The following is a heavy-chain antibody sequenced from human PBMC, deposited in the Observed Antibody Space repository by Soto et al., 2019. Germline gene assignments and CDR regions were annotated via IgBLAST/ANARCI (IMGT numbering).Heavy chain of an antibody. D-gene: IGHD4-4*01. CDR2: ISAYNGNT. V-gene: IGHV1-18*04. CDR1: GYTFTSYG. CDR3: ARDGGPMTTVTQDWFDP. J-gene: IGHJ5*02. Sequence: ASVKISCKASGYTFTSYGISWVRQAPGQGLEWMGWISAYNGNTNYAQKLQGRVTMTTDTSTSTAYMELRSLRSDDTAVYYCARDGGPMTTVTQDWFDPWGEGTLVTVSS.